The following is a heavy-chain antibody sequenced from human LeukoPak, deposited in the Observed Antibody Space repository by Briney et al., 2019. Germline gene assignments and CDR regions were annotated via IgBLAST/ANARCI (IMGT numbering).Heavy chain of an antibody. Sequence: GGSLRLSCAASGFTFNSYAMSWVRQAPGKGLEWVSVISGSGTNIYYAASVKGRFTISRDSSRKTLYLQMNSLRAEDTALYYCVKDFDYWGQGTLVTVSS. CDR2: ISGSGTNI. CDR3: VKDFDY. J-gene: IGHJ4*02. CDR1: GFTFNSYA. V-gene: IGHV3-23*01.